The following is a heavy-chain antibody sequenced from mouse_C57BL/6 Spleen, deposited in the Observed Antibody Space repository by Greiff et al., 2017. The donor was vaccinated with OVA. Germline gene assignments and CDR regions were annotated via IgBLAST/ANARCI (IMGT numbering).Heavy chain of an antibody. J-gene: IGHJ4*01. CDR1: GFNIKDDY. CDR2: IDPENGDT. Sequence: EVKLVESGAELVRPGASVKLSCTASGFNIKDDYMHWVKQRPEQGLEWIGWIDPENGDTEYASKFQGKATITADTSSNTAYLQLSSLTSEDTAVYYCTGESPMDYWGQGTSVTVSS. CDR3: TGESPMDY. V-gene: IGHV14-4*01.